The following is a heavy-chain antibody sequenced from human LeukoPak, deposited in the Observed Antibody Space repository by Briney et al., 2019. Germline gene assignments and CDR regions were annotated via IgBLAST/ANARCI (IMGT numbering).Heavy chain of an antibody. D-gene: IGHD6-25*01. Sequence: SETLSLTCAVSGDSISNSNWWTWIRQPPGKGLEWIGEVYPTRRTHSSPSLKGRVTISVDKSKNQFSLTLTSVPAADTAVYFCGTTEHDSGDYWGQGTLVTVSS. CDR2: VYPTRRT. V-gene: IGHV4-4*02. J-gene: IGHJ4*02. CDR1: GDSISNSNW. CDR3: GTTEHDSGDY.